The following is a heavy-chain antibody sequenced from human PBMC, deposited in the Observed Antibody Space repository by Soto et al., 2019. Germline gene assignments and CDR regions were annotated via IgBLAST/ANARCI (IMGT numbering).Heavy chain of an antibody. Sequence: QVQLVESGGGVVQPGRSLRLSCAASGFTFSSYAMHWVRQAPGKGLEWVAVISYDGSNKYYADSVKGRFTISRDNSKNTLYLQMNSLRAEDTAVYYCARDIEEAAAGSGFDYWGQGTLVTVSS. CDR1: GFTFSSYA. V-gene: IGHV3-30-3*01. J-gene: IGHJ4*02. CDR3: ARDIEEAAAGSGFDY. CDR2: ISYDGSNK. D-gene: IGHD6-13*01.